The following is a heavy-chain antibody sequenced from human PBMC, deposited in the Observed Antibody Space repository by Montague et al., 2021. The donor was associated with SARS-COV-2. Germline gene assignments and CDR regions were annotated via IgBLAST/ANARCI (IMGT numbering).Heavy chain of an antibody. CDR2: GT. CDR3: ARRTDILTGYYDY. D-gene: IGHD3-9*01. J-gene: IGHJ4*02. Sequence: GTNYNPSLKSRVTLSLDAAKNHFSLRLSSVTAADTAAYYCARRTDILTGYYDYWGQGTLGTVS. V-gene: IGHV4-61*03.